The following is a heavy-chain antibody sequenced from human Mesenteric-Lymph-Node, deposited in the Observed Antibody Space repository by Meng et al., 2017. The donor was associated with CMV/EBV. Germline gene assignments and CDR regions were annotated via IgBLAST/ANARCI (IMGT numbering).Heavy chain of an antibody. CDR3: ARTNNWGFDY. CDR1: GYTFSSYA. J-gene: IGHJ4*02. Sequence: QVQLVQPGAEVKKPGASLKVSCKASGYTFSSYAMHWVRQAPGQRLEWMGWINIVEDKTKTSQNFQGRVTLTRDTSANTAYMELSSLRSDDTAVYYCARTNNWGFDYWGQGTLVTVSS. D-gene: IGHD3-16*01. CDR2: INIVEDKT. V-gene: IGHV1-3*04.